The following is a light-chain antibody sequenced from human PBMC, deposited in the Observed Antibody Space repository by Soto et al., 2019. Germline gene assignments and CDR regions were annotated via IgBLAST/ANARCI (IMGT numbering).Light chain of an antibody. V-gene: IGLV2-23*01. CDR2: EGS. CDR1: SIDVGSYNL. Sequence: QSVLTQAACVSGSPGQSITISCHGTSIDVGSYNLVSWYQQHPGKAPKLMIYEGSKRPSGVSNRFSGYKSGNTASLTISGLQAEDEADYYCCSYAGSSTFVFGTGTKVTGL. CDR3: CSYAGSSTFV. J-gene: IGLJ1*01.